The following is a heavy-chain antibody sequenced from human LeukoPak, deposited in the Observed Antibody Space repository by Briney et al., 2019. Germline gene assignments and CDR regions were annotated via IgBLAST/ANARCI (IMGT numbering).Heavy chain of an antibody. V-gene: IGHV4-4*07. J-gene: IGHJ4*02. CDR3: ARAGYTTSASHSDF. D-gene: IGHD5-24*01. Sequence: SETLSLTCDVSGVSISSYWWSWVRKPAGKGLEWIGRIYTTGRTNYSPSFQSRVTMSIDMSKNHFSLTLRSVTAADTAVYYCARAGYTTSASHSDFWGQGAPVTVSS. CDR2: IYTTGRT. CDR1: GVSISSYW.